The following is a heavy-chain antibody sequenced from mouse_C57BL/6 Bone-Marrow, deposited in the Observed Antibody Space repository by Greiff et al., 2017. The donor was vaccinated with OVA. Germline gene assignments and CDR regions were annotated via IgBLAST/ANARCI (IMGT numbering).Heavy chain of an antibody. J-gene: IGHJ2*01. D-gene: IGHD3-2*01. Sequence: EVHLVESGPVLVKPGASVKMSCKASGYTFTDYYMNWVKQSHGKSLEWIGVINPYNGGTSYNQKFKGKATLTVDKSSSTAYMELNSLTSEDSAVYYCARGGDPDRDYWGQGTTLTVSS. CDR3: ARGGDPDRDY. V-gene: IGHV1-19*01. CDR2: INPYNGGT. CDR1: GYTFTDYY.